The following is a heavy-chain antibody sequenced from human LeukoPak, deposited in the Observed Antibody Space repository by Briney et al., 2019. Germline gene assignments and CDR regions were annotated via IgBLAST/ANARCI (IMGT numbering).Heavy chain of an antibody. CDR3: ARHRDPNWNYGAFDI. CDR2: ISSGGGTR. Sequence: GGSLRHSCAASGLTFSDYYMSWIRQAPGKGLEWVSYISSGGGTRYYAESVKGRFTISRDNAKNSLYLQINSLRAEDTAVYYCARHRDPNWNYGAFDIWGQGTMVTVSS. D-gene: IGHD1-7*01. V-gene: IGHV3-11*01. CDR1: GLTFSDYY. J-gene: IGHJ3*02.